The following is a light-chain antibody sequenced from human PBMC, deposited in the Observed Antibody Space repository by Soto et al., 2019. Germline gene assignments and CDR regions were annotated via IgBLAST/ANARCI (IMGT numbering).Light chain of an antibody. Sequence: EILLTQSPGTLSLSPGERATLSCRASQSVSNSYLAGYQQKPGQAPRLLIYVASSRATGIPDRFSGSGSGTDFTLTINRLEPEDSAVYYCQQYGSSPRTFGGGTKVEIK. CDR2: VAS. J-gene: IGKJ4*01. CDR3: QQYGSSPRT. CDR1: QSVSNSY. V-gene: IGKV3-20*01.